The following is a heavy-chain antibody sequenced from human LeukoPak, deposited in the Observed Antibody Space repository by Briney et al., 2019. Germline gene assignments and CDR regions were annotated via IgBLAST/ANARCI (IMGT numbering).Heavy chain of an antibody. D-gene: IGHD3-22*01. CDR2: ISGSGGTT. Sequence: GGSRRLSCAASGFTFSNYAMSWVRQAPGKRREWVSAISGSGGTTYHADSVKGRFTISRDNSKNTLYLQMNTLRAADTAVYYCAKDGYDYDSSYSYFDYWGQGTLVTVSS. V-gene: IGHV3-23*01. CDR1: GFTFSNYA. J-gene: IGHJ4*02. CDR3: AKDGYDYDSSYSYFDY.